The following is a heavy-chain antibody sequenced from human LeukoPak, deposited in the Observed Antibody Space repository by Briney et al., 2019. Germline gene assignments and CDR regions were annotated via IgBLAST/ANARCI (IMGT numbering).Heavy chain of an antibody. J-gene: IGHJ4*02. V-gene: IGHV3-66*03. D-gene: IGHD2-21*01. CDR3: AREHNFFDY. CDR1: GLTFSRFA. CDR2: IDSYST. Sequence: GGSLRLSCAASGLTFSRFALTWVRPTPGKGLEWVSSIDSYSTYYADSVKGRFTISRDNSKNRVYLQMNSLRAEDTAVYYCAREHNFFDYWGQGTLVTVSS.